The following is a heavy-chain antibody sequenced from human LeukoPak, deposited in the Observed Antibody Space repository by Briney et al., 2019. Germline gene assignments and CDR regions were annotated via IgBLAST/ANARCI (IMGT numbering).Heavy chain of an antibody. CDR3: ARGGTAEYYDFWSGYYTGPYDY. V-gene: IGHV4-31*03. D-gene: IGHD3-3*01. CDR2: IYYSGST. Sequence: SETLSLTCTVSGGSISSGGYYWSWIRQHPGKGLEWIGYIYYSGSTYYNPSLKSRVTISVDTSKNQFSLKLSSVTAADTAVYYCARGGTAEYYDFWSGYYTGPYDYWGQGTLVTVSS. J-gene: IGHJ4*02. CDR1: GGSISSGGYY.